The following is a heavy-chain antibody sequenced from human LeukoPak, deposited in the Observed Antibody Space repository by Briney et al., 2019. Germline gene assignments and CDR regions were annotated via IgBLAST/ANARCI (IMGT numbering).Heavy chain of an antibody. CDR1: GYTFTNYG. D-gene: IGHD3-22*01. V-gene: IGHV1-18*01. CDR2: ISAYNGNT. Sequence: ASVKVSCKASGYTFTNYGITWVRQAPGQGLEWMGWISAYNGNTNYAQKLQGRVTMTTDTSTSTAYMELSSLRSEDTAVYYCAGHYDSSGYSSEDLPLGYYYYYMDVWGKGTTVTISS. CDR3: AGHYDSSGYSSEDLPLGYYYYYMDV. J-gene: IGHJ6*03.